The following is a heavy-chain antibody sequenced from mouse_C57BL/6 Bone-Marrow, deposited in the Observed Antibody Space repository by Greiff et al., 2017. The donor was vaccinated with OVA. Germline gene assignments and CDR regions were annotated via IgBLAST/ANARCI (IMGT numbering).Heavy chain of an antibody. CDR3: ARRDYYGSSYEWYFDV. CDR1: GFTFSDYG. CDR2: ISSGSSTI. J-gene: IGHJ1*03. D-gene: IGHD1-1*01. V-gene: IGHV5-17*01. Sequence: EVKLMESGGGLVKPGGSLKLSCAASGFTFSDYGMHWVRQAPEKGLEWVAYISSGSSTIYYADTVKGRFTISRDNAKNTLFLQMTSLRSEDTAMYYCARRDYYGSSYEWYFDVWGTGTTVTVSS.